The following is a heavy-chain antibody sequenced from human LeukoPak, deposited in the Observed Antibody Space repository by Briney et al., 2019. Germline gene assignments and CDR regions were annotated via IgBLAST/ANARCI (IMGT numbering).Heavy chain of an antibody. J-gene: IGHJ6*02. D-gene: IGHD3-10*01. CDR3: ARVKSRGNYYYYYGMDV. Sequence: GGSLRLSCAASGFTFSSYAMHWVRQAPGKGLEWVAVISHDGSNKYYADSVKGRFTISRDNSKNTLYLQMNSLRAEDTAVYYCARVKSRGNYYYYYGMDVWGQGTTVTVSS. V-gene: IGHV3-30-3*01. CDR1: GFTFSSYA. CDR2: ISHDGSNK.